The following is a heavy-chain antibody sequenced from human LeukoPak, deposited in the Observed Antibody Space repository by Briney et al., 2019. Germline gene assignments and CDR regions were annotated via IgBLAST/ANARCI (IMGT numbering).Heavy chain of an antibody. CDR2: MYYSGST. D-gene: IGHD3-22*01. V-gene: IGHV4-30-4*01. J-gene: IGHJ5*02. CDR1: GGSISSGDYY. CDR3: ARPYYYDSRIDP. Sequence: SETLSLTCTVSGGSISSGDYYWSWIRQPPGKGLEWIAYMYYSGSTYYNPSLKSRVTMSADTSKNQLSLKLSSVTAAATAVYYCARPYYYDSRIDPWGQGILVTVSS.